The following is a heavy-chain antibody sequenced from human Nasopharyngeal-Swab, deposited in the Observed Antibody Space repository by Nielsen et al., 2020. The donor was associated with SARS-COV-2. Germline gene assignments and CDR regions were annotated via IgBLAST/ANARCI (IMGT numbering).Heavy chain of an antibody. V-gene: IGHV3-74*01. J-gene: IGHJ5*02. CDR3: GRDLGGRFST. Sequence: GVLKISCAASGFTFSSYWMHWVRQVPGKGLVWVSRIDEHGSTINHADSVEGRFTISRDNAKNTLFLQMNSLRAEDTAVYYCGRDLGGRFSTWGQGTLVTVSS. D-gene: IGHD3-16*01. CDR2: IDEHGSTI. CDR1: GFTFSSYW.